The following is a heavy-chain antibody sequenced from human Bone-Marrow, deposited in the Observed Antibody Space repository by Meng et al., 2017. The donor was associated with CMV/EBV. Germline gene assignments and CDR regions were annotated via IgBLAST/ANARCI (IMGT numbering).Heavy chain of an antibody. CDR1: GFTFSSYA. Sequence: GGSLRLSCAASGFTFSSYAMSWVRQAPGKGLEWVSGISGSGGSTYYADSVKGRFTISRDNFKNTLYLQMNSLRAEDTAVYYCAKEGSYNPYYFDYWGQGTLVTVSS. J-gene: IGHJ4*02. V-gene: IGHV3-23*01. CDR2: ISGSGGST. CDR3: AKEGSYNPYYFDY. D-gene: IGHD1-26*01.